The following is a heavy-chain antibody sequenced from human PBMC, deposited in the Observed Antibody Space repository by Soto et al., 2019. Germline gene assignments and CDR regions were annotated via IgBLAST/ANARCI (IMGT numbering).Heavy chain of an antibody. V-gene: IGHV1-8*01. CDR1: GYTFTSYD. CDR3: TRGDF. Sequence: QVQLVQSGAEAKKPGASVTVSCQASGYTFTSYDINWVRQATGQGLEWMGWMTPSSGNTGYAQTFQGRVTLTRSTSIRTAYLELSSLRSADTAVYYCTRGDFWGHGTLVTVSS. J-gene: IGHJ5*01. CDR2: MTPSSGNT.